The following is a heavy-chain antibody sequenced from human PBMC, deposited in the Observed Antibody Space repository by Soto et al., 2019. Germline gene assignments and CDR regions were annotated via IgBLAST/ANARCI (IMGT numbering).Heavy chain of an antibody. V-gene: IGHV3-23*05. CDR3: AKGINGMDV. CDR1: GFTFSTYA. J-gene: IGHJ6*02. CDR2: IYSSGDST. Sequence: EVQLLESGGGLVQPGGSLRLSCAASGFTFSTYAMSWVRQAPGKGLEWVSSIYSSGDSTYYADSVKGRFTISRDNSKNTLDLQMNSLRAEDTALFCCAKGINGMDVWGQGTTVTVSS.